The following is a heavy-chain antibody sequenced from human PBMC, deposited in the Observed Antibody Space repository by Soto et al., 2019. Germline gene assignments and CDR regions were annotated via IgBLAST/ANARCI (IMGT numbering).Heavy chain of an antibody. V-gene: IGHV3-23*01. CDR1: GFNFNKYA. Sequence: EVQLLESGGGLVRPGESVRLSCAASGFNFNKYAMSWVRQAPGEGLEWVSGISCCGGTASYADSVKGRFTIARDDAKNTLYLDMNSLRVEDTAEHYCAKADGQQWLLPHLENWGRGTLVTVS. CDR2: ISCCGGTA. D-gene: IGHD6-19*01. J-gene: IGHJ4*02. CDR3: AKADGQQWLLPHLEN.